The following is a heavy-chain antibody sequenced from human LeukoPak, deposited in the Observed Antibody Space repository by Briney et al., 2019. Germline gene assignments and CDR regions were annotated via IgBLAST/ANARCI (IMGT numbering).Heavy chain of an antibody. CDR2: INTNTGNP. CDR3: AREGSYYDSSGYYWFDP. D-gene: IGHD3-22*01. J-gene: IGHJ5*02. CDR1: GYTFTSYA. V-gene: IGHV7-4-1*02. Sequence: GASVKVSCKASGYTFTSYAMNWVRQAPGQGLEWMGWINTNTGNPTYAQGFTGRFVFSLDTSVSTAYLQISSLKAEDTAVYYCAREGSYYDSSGYYWFDPWGQGTLVTVSS.